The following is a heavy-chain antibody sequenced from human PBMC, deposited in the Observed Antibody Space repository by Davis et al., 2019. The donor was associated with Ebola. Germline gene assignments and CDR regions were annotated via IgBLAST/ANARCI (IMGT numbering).Heavy chain of an antibody. CDR3: AKFNPPVVPAASYFDY. Sequence: GESLKISCAASGFTFSSYSMNWVRQAPGKGLEWVSAIIGSGGSTYYADSVKGRFTISRDNSKNTLYLQMNSLRAEDTAVYYCAKFNPPVVPAASYFDYWGQGTLVTVSS. CDR2: IIGSGGST. D-gene: IGHD2-2*01. CDR1: GFTFSSYS. V-gene: IGHV3-23*01. J-gene: IGHJ4*02.